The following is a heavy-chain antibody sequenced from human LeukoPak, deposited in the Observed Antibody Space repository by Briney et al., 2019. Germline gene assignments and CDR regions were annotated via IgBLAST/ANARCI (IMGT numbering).Heavy chain of an antibody. V-gene: IGHV3-23*01. CDR2: ITGSGGIT. CDR1: GFTFSSYA. Sequence: GGSLRLSCAASGFTFSSYAMNWVRQAPGKGLEWVSVITGSGGITYYADSVKGRFTISRDNSKNTLYLQMNSLRAEDTAVYYCAKDVGKWESLHFFDYWGQGTLVTVSS. D-gene: IGHD1-26*01. CDR3: AKDVGKWESLHFFDY. J-gene: IGHJ4*02.